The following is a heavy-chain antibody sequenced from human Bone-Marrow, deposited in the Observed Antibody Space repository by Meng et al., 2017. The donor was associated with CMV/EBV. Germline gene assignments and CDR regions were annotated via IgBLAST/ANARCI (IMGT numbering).Heavy chain of an antibody. J-gene: IGHJ6*02. V-gene: IGHV1-2*02. D-gene: IGHD3-3*01. CDR2: INPNSGGT. CDR1: GYTFTGYY. Sequence: ASVKVSCKASGYTFTGYYMHWVRQAPGQGLEWMGWINPNSGGTNYAQKFQGRVTMTRDTSISTAYMELSSLRSEDTAVYYCARGGGLRFLEWLPPLRNYYYYGMDVWGQGTTVTVSS. CDR3: ARGGGLRFLEWLPPLRNYYYYGMDV.